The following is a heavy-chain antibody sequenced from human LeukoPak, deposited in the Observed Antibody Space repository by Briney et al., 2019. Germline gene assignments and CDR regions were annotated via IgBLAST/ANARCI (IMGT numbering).Heavy chain of an antibody. Sequence: PEGSLRLSCAASGFTFSSYAMSWVRQASGKGLEWVSGISGSGGSTYYADSVKGRFTISRDNSRNTLSLQMNSLRAEDTAVYYCARDRGQGSAFDIWGQGTMVSVSS. CDR3: ARDRGQGSAFDI. J-gene: IGHJ3*02. CDR2: ISGSGGST. CDR1: GFTFSSYA. V-gene: IGHV3-23*01.